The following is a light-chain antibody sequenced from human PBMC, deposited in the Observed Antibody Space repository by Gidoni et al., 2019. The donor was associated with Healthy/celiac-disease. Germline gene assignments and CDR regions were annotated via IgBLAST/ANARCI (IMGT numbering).Light chain of an antibody. CDR1: QSVLYSSNSKDY. CDR3: QQYYSTPYT. J-gene: IGKJ2*01. V-gene: IGKV4-1*01. Sequence: DIVMTQSPDSLAVSLGEWATINCKSSQSVLYSSNSKDYLACYQQKPGQPPKLLIYWASTRESGVPDRCSGGGSRADFTLTISILQAEDVAVYYCQQYYSTPYTFGQGTKLEIK. CDR2: WAS.